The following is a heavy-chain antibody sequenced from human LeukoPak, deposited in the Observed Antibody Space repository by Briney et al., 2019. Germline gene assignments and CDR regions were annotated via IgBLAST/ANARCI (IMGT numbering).Heavy chain of an antibody. J-gene: IGHJ4*02. CDR3: AKEVEGRVVVVPAAINLLDY. CDR1: GFTFSSYG. V-gene: IGHV3-30*02. CDR2: IRYDGSNK. Sequence: PGGSLRLSCAASGFTFSSYGMHWVRQAPGKGLEWVAFIRYDGSNKYYADSVKGRFTISRDNSKNTLYLQMNSLRAEDTAVYYCAKEVEGRVVVVPAAINLLDYWGQGTLVTVSS. D-gene: IGHD2-2*01.